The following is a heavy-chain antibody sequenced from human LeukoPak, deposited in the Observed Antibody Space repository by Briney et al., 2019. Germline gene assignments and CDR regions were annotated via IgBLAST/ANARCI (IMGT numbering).Heavy chain of an antibody. CDR2: IYYSGST. D-gene: IGHD1-26*01. Sequence: PSETLSLTCTVSGGSISSSSYYWGWIRQPPGKGLEWIGSIYYSGSTYYNPSLKSRVTISVDTSKNQFSLKLSSVTAADTAVYYCARDPLVDQDYYYGMDVWGQGTTVTVSS. V-gene: IGHV4-39*07. CDR3: ARDPLVDQDYYYGMDV. CDR1: GGSISSSSYY. J-gene: IGHJ6*02.